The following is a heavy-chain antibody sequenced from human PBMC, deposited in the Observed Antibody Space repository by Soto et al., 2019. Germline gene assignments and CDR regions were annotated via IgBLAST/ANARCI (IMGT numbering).Heavy chain of an antibody. J-gene: IGHJ5*02. CDR1: GGSISSDNW. CDR2: VYRSGST. CDR3: ARNGVYSLGS. D-gene: IGHD2-8*01. V-gene: IGHV4-4*02. Sequence: QVQLQESGPGLVKPSGTLSLTCAVSGGSISSDNWWNWVRQPPGQGLEWIGEVYRSGSTNYEPSLKSRVTISVDMSKNQCSLTLTSVTAADTAIYYCARNGVYSLGSWGQGTLVTVSS.